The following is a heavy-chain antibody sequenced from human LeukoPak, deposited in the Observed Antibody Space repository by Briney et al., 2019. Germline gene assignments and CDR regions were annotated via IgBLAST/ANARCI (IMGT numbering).Heavy chain of an antibody. D-gene: IGHD5-24*01. CDR2: ISGSGART. J-gene: IGHJ4*02. CDR3: ARFKDGYNRFDS. CDR1: GFTFTNYV. Sequence: GGSLRLSCAASGFTFTNYVMNWVRQAPGKGLEWVSGISGSGARTCYADSVTGRFTISRDNSKNTLYLQMNSLRAEDTAVYYCARFKDGYNRFDSWGQGTLVTVSS. V-gene: IGHV3-23*01.